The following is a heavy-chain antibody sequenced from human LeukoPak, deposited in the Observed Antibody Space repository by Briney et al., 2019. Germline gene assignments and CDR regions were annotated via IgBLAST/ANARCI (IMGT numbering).Heavy chain of an antibody. Sequence: PGGSLRLSCAASGFTFSSYAMHWVRQAPGKGLEWVALISYDGSNKYYADSVKARFIISRDNSKNTVYLQMNSLRAEDTAVYYCASSYGDYGKFDYWGQGTLVTVSS. CDR2: ISYDGSNK. CDR3: ASSYGDYGKFDY. D-gene: IGHD4-17*01. CDR1: GFTFSSYA. V-gene: IGHV3-30*04. J-gene: IGHJ4*02.